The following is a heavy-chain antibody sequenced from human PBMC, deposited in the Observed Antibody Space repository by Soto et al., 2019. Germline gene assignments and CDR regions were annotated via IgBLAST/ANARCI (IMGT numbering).Heavy chain of an antibody. Sequence: QLQLQESGPGLVQPSETLSLTCTVSGGSISSSSYYWGWIRQPPGKGLEWSGSIYYSGSTYYNPSLTSRVTISVDTSKNQFSLKLSSVTAADTAVYYCARLDSDMIVVVNDAFDIWGQGTMVTVSS. CDR2: IYYSGST. V-gene: IGHV4-39*01. CDR3: ARLDSDMIVVVNDAFDI. D-gene: IGHD3-22*01. J-gene: IGHJ3*02. CDR1: GGSISSSSYY.